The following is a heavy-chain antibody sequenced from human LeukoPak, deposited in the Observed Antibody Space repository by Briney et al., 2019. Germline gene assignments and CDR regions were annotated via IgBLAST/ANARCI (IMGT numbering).Heavy chain of an antibody. V-gene: IGHV3-30*04. CDR3: ARNSLEYSSLDY. D-gene: IGHD6-6*01. CDR2: ISYDGSNK. Sequence: GGSLRLSCAASGFTFSSYAMHWVRQSPGKGLGWVAVISYDGSNKYYADSVKGRFTISRDNSKNTLYLQMNSLRAEDTAVYYCARNSLEYSSLDYWGQGTLVTVSS. CDR1: GFTFSSYA. J-gene: IGHJ4*02.